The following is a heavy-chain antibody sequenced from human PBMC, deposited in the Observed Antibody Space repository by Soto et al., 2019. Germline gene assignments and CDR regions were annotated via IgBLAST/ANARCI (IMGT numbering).Heavy chain of an antibody. V-gene: IGHV3-23*01. J-gene: IGHJ4*02. CDR1: GFTFSGYA. CDR2: ISGSGGST. D-gene: IGHD3-22*01. Sequence: GGSLRLSCAASGFTFSGYAMSWVRQAPGKGLEWVSAISGSGGSTYYADSVKGRFTISRDNSKNTLYLQMNSLRAEDTAVYYCARLEYDSSGYYLFDYWGQGTLVTVSS. CDR3: ARLEYDSSGYYLFDY.